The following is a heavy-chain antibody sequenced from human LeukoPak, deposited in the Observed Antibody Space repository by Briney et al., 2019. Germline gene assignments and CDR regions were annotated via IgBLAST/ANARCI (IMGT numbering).Heavy chain of an antibody. CDR3: AREMGYCSSTSCPLGPIDY. V-gene: IGHV4-30-4*01. CDR2: IYYSGST. J-gene: IGHJ4*02. D-gene: IGHD2-2*01. CDR1: GGSISSGDYY. Sequence: SSQTLSLTCTVSGGSISSGDYYWSWIRQPPGKGLEWIGYIYYSGSTYYNPSLKSRVTISVDTSKNQFSLKLSSVTAADAAVYYCAREMGYCSSTSCPLGPIDYWGQGTLVTVSS.